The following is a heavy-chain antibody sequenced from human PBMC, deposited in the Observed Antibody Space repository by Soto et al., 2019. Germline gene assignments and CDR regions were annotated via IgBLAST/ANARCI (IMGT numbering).Heavy chain of an antibody. CDR3: ASFAFAGDLLGGVDS. V-gene: IGHV1-69*01. Sequence: QVQLVQSGAEVKKTGTSVRVSCTASTGAFVNNAITWVRQAPGQGLELVGGIVPMFGTTHYAQKFHGRVTFTADESTLTAFMELSVLRFDDTAVYYCASFAFAGDLLGGVDSWGQGTLISVAS. CDR1: TGAFVNNA. CDR2: IVPMFGTT. J-gene: IGHJ4*02. D-gene: IGHD1-26*01.